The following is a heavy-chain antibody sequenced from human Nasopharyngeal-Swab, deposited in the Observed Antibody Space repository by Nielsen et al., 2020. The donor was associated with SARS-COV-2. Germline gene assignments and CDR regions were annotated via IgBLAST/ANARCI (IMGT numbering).Heavy chain of an antibody. Sequence: SETLSLTCTVSGGSISSSSYYWGWIRQPPGKGLEWIGSIYYSGSTYYNPSLKSRVTISVDTSKNQFSLKLSSVTAADTAVYYCARRQGGWLQAVHYFDYWGQGILVTVSS. CDR3: ARRQGGWLQAVHYFDY. CDR2: IYYSGST. J-gene: IGHJ4*02. CDR1: GGSISSSSYY. V-gene: IGHV4-39*01. D-gene: IGHD5-24*01.